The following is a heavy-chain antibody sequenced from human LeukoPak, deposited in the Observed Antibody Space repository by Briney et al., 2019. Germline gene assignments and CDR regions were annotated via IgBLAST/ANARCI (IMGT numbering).Heavy chain of an antibody. CDR1: GFTFDDYA. J-gene: IGHJ3*02. D-gene: IGHD2-21*01. V-gene: IGHV3-21*01. CDR3: ARASDWTMWWDHAFDI. Sequence: PGRSLRLSCAASGFTFDDYAMHWVRQAPGKGLEWVSSISSSSSYIYYADSVKGRFTISRDNAKNSLYLQMNSLRAEDTAVYYCARASDWTMWWDHAFDIWGQGTMVTVSS. CDR2: ISSSSSYI.